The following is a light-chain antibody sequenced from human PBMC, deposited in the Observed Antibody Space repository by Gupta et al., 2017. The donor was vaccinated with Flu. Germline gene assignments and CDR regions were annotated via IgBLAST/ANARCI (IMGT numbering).Light chain of an antibody. CDR2: EAS. J-gene: IGKJ5*01. Sequence: TQPPATLALSPGESATLACRPSRSVWDSLHWLQQKPGQAPRFVIYEASHRATGVTDSVTGRESGADFTRTISGVEPEDFACYFCHQRNAFGQGTRLDIK. CDR1: RSVWDS. CDR3: HQRNA. V-gene: IGKV3-11*01.